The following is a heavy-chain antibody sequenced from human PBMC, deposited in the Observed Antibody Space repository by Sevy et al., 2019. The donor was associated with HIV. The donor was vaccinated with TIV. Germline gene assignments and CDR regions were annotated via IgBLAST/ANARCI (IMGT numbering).Heavy chain of an antibody. D-gene: IGHD3-22*01. Sequence: GGSLRLSCAASVFTFNNYAMHLVRQAPGKGLEWVAVISYDGGNKFYADSVKGRFTISRDNSKNTLYLQMNSLRAEDTAVYYCARGTNYYDSSGYQQLAYNWFDPWGQGTLVTVSS. J-gene: IGHJ5*02. V-gene: IGHV3-30-3*01. CDR1: VFTFNNYA. CDR3: ARGTNYYDSSGYQQLAYNWFDP. CDR2: ISYDGGNK.